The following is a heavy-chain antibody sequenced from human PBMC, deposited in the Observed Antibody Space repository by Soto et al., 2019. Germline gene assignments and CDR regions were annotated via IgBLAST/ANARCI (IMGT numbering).Heavy chain of an antibody. CDR1: GGTFSSYT. Sequence: QVQLVQSGAEVKKPGSSVKVSCKASGGTFSSYTISWVRQAPGQGLEWMGRIIPILGIANYAQKFQGRVTITADKSTSTAYMELSSLRSEDTAVYYCARDLGTQLWSYYFDYWGQGTLVTVSS. J-gene: IGHJ4*02. V-gene: IGHV1-69*08. CDR3: ARDLGTQLWSYYFDY. CDR2: IIPILGIA. D-gene: IGHD5-18*01.